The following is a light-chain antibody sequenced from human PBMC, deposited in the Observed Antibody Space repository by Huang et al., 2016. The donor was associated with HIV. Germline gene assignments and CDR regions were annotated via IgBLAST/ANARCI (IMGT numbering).Light chain of an antibody. V-gene: IGKV2-30*01. J-gene: IGKJ4*01. Sequence: DVVMTQCPLSLPVTLGQPASISCRSSQSLVYRAANTYLNWFQQRPGKSPRRLIYKVSNRDSGVPDRFSGSGSGTDFTLKISRVEAEDVGVYYCMQGTHWPLTFGGGTKVEIK. CDR3: MQGTHWPLT. CDR2: KVS. CDR1: QSLVYRAANTY.